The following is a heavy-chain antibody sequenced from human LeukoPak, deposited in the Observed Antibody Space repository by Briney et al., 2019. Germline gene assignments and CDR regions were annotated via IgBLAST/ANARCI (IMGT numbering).Heavy chain of an antibody. D-gene: IGHD3-3*01. CDR3: ARDRHDFWSGYYVGYFDS. J-gene: IGHJ4*02. CDR1: GFIFFNYG. Sequence: GGSLRLSCAASGFIFFNYGLTWVRQAPGKGLEWVAFIRHDESNIFYADSIKGRFTISRDNPNNTLYLQMNNLRTEDTAVYYCARDRHDFWSGYYVGYFDSWGQGILVTVSS. CDR2: IRHDESNI. V-gene: IGHV3-30*02.